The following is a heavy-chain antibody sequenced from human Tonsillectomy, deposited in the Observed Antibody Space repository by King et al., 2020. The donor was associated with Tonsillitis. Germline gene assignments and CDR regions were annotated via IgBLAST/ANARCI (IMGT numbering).Heavy chain of an antibody. Sequence: VQLVESGGGVVQPGRSLRLSCAASGFDFSNYGMHWVRQTPGKGLEWVAVIWYDGSKKYYVDAVKGRFTISRDNSKNMVWLQMSRLTAEDTAIYYCARDFAAGSSHWGQGTLVTVSA. J-gene: IGHJ4*02. D-gene: IGHD6-6*01. CDR3: ARDFAAGSSH. V-gene: IGHV3-33*01. CDR2: IWYDGSKK. CDR1: GFDFSNYG.